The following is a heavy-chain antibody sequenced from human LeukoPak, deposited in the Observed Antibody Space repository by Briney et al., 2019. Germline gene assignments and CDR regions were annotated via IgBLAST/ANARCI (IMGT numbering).Heavy chain of an antibody. Sequence: PSETLSLTCTVSGGSISSSSYYWGWIRQPPGNGLEWSGSIYYSGSTYYNPSLKSRVTISVDTSKNQFSLKLSSVTAADTAVYYCARGGYDFWSGYSSMDVWGQGTTVTVSS. V-gene: IGHV4-39*01. CDR2: IYYSGST. CDR3: ARGGYDFWSGYSSMDV. CDR1: GGSISSSSYY. D-gene: IGHD3-3*01. J-gene: IGHJ6*02.